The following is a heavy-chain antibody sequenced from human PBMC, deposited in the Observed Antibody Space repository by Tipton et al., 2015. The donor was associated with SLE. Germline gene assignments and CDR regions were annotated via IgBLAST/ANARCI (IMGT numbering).Heavy chain of an antibody. J-gene: IGHJ4*02. V-gene: IGHV4-4*08. Sequence: TLSLTCSVSGGSISSYCWSWIRQPPGKGLEWIGYVFFSGSTKYNPSLKSRVTISMDMSKNQFSLRVRSVTAADTAVYYCARGGGSYYDYWGQGTLVTVSS. CDR3: ARGGGSYYDY. CDR1: GGSISSYC. CDR2: VFFSGST. D-gene: IGHD1-26*01.